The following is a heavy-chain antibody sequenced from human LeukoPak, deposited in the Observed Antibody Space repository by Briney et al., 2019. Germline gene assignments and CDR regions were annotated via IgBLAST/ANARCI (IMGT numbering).Heavy chain of an antibody. J-gene: IGHJ4*02. Sequence: GGSLRLSCAASGFTVSDNYMTWVRQAPGKGLEWVSVIYSGGSTYYADSVKGRFTISRDNAKSSLYLQMNSLRAEDTAVYYCARVGSPIAAAGTVYWGQGTLVTVSS. CDR3: ARVGSPIAAAGTVY. D-gene: IGHD6-13*01. V-gene: IGHV3-53*01. CDR2: IYSGGST. CDR1: GFTVSDNY.